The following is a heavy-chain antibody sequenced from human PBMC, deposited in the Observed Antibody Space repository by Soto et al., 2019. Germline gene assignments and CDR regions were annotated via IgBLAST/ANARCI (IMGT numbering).Heavy chain of an antibody. CDR1: GYTLTELS. J-gene: IGHJ4*02. CDR3: ATRVGATPLFDY. D-gene: IGHD1-26*01. CDR2: FDPEDGET. Sequence: ASVTVSCKVSGYTLTELSMHWVRQAPGKGLEWMGGFDPEDGETIYAQKFQGRVTMTEDTSTDTAYMELSSLRSEDTAVYYCATRVGATPLFDYWGQGTLVTVSS. V-gene: IGHV1-24*01.